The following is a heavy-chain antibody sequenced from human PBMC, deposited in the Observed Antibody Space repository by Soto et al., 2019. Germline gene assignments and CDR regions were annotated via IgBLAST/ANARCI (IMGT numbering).Heavy chain of an antibody. CDR2: ISSSGSTI. J-gene: IGHJ4*02. CDR1: GFTFSSYE. V-gene: IGHV3-48*03. D-gene: IGHD3-22*01. Sequence: GSLRLSCAASGFTFSSYEMNWVRQAPGKGLEWVSYISSSGSTIYYADSVKGRFTISRDNAKNSLYLQMNSLRAEDTAVYYCARDLYYYDSSFDYWGQGTLVTVSS. CDR3: ARDLYYYDSSFDY.